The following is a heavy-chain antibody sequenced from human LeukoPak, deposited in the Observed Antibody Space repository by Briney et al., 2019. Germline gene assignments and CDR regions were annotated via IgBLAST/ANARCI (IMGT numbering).Heavy chain of an antibody. J-gene: IGHJ6*02. CDR3: AEGEVDTAMVTLNYYYYGMDV. V-gene: IGHV3-23*01. Sequence: GGSLRLSCAASGFTFSSYAMSWVRQAPGKGLEWVSAISGSGGSTYYADSVKGRFTISRDNSKNTLYLQMNSLRAEDTAVYYCAEGEVDTAMVTLNYYYYGMDVWGQGTTVTVSS. D-gene: IGHD5-18*01. CDR1: GFTFSSYA. CDR2: ISGSGGST.